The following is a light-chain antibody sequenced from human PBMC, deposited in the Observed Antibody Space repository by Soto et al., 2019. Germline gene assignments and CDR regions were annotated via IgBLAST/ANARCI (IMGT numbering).Light chain of an antibody. J-gene: IGLJ1*01. CDR2: EVS. V-gene: IGLV2-23*02. Sequence: HSVLTQPASVSGSPGQSITISCTGTSSDVGNYNLVSWYQQHPGKAPKLMIYEVSKRPSGVSNRFSGSKSGNTASLTISGLQAEDEADYYCCSYAGSSTPLIFGTGTKLTVL. CDR3: CSYAGSSTPLI. CDR1: SSDVGNYNL.